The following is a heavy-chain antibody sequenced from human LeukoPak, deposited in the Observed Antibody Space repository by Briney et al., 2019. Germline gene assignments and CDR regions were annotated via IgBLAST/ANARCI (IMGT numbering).Heavy chain of an antibody. CDR2: ISGNGGSR. CDR1: GFTFSTHT. CDR3: ARDAGYVRFDF. D-gene: IGHD5-18*01. V-gene: IGHV3-64*01. Sequence: GGSLRLSCAASGFTFSTHTMHWVRQAPGKGLEYVSSISGNGGSREYANSVKGRFTISRDNSRNTLYLQMGSLRAEDMAVYYCARDAGYVRFDFWGQGTLATVSS. J-gene: IGHJ4*02.